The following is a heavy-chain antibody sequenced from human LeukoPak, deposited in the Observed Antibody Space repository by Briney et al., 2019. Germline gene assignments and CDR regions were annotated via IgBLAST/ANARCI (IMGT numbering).Heavy chain of an antibody. CDR3: ARWSGDSSAGGAFDI. CDR2: IYHSGST. J-gene: IGHJ3*02. CDR1: GGSISSGGYS. Sequence: PSETLSLTCTVSGGSISSGGYSWSWIRQPPGKGLEWIGYIYHSGSTYYNPSLKSRVTISVDRSKNQFSLKLSSVTAADTAVYYCARWSGDSSAGGAFDIWGQGTMVTVSS. D-gene: IGHD3-22*01. V-gene: IGHV4-30-2*01.